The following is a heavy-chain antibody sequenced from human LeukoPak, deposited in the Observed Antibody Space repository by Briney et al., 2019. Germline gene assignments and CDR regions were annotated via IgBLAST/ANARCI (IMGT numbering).Heavy chain of an antibody. V-gene: IGHV3-7*01. CDR3: ARDGFVGAADY. Sequence: GGSLRLSCAASEFIFSGYWMNWVRQAPGKGLEWVANIKQDGSEEQYVDSVRGRFAISRDNAKNSLYLQMNSLRVEDTAVYYCARDGFVGAADYWGQGTLVTVSS. CDR1: EFIFSGYW. CDR2: IKQDGSEE. J-gene: IGHJ4*02. D-gene: IGHD6-13*01.